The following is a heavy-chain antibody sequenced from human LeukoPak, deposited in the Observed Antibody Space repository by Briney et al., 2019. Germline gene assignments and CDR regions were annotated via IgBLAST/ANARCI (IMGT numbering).Heavy chain of an antibody. CDR2: INHSGST. Sequence: KPSETLSLTWVVYGGSFSGYYWSWIRQPPGKGLEWIGEINHSGSTNYNPSLKSRVTISVDTSKNQFSLKLSSVTAADTAVYYCARGNDYYDSSGFDYWGQGTLVTVSS. CDR3: ARGNDYYDSSGFDY. CDR1: GGSFSGYY. V-gene: IGHV4-34*01. D-gene: IGHD3-22*01. J-gene: IGHJ4*02.